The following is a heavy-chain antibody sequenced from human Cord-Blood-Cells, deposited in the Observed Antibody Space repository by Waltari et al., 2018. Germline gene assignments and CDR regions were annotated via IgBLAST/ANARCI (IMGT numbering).Heavy chain of an antibody. CDR2: ISAYNGNT. CDR3: ARDRRWTGSSWYYYYYMDV. V-gene: IGHV1-18*04. D-gene: IGHD6-13*01. J-gene: IGHJ6*03. Sequence: QIQLVQSGAEVKKPGASVKVSCKASGYTFTSDGTIWWRLALGQVLVWMGWISAYNGNTNYAQKLQGRVAMTTDTSTSTAYIELRSLRSDDTAVYYCARDRRWTGSSWYYYYYMDVWGKGTTVTVSS. CDR1: GYTFTSDG.